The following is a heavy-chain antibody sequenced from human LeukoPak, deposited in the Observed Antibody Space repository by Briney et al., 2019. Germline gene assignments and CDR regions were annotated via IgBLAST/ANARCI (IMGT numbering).Heavy chain of an antibody. V-gene: IGHV3-7*03. J-gene: IGHJ4*02. D-gene: IGHD5-18*01. CDR1: GFAFSSYW. Sequence: GGSLRLSCAASGFAFSSYWMTWVRQAPGKGLEWVASLNEDGSKRSYVGSVKGRFTISGDNAQKSLYLQMNSLTAEDTAVYYCARAVTSMDGYWGQGTLVTVSS. CDR3: ARAVTSMDGY. CDR2: LNEDGSKR.